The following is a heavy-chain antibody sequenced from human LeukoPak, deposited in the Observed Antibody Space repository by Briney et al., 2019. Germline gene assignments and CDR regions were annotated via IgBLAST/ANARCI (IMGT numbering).Heavy chain of an antibody. D-gene: IGHD3-10*01. CDR3: ASRGRKLLWFGEFGGFDY. V-gene: IGHV4-34*01. J-gene: IGHJ4*02. Sequence: SETLSLTYAVYGGSFSGYYWSWIRQPPGKGLEWIGEINHSGSTNYNPSLKSRVTISVDTSKNQFSLKLSSVTAADTAVYYCASRGRKLLWFGEFGGFDYWGQGTLVTVSS. CDR2: INHSGST. CDR1: GGSFSGYY.